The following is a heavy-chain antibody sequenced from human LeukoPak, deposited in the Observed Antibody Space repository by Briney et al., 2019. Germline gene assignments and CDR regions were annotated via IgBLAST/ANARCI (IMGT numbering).Heavy chain of an antibody. CDR1: GFTFSSYA. J-gene: IGHJ4*02. V-gene: IGHV3-23*01. Sequence: GGSLRLSCAASGFTFSSYAMSWVRQAPGKGLEWVSAISGSGGSTYYADSVKGRFTISRDNSKNTLYLQMNSLRAEDTAVYYCARAGGGAAAVPSDFDYWGQGTLVTVSS. CDR2: ISGSGGST. CDR3: ARAGGGAAAVPSDFDY. D-gene: IGHD6-13*01.